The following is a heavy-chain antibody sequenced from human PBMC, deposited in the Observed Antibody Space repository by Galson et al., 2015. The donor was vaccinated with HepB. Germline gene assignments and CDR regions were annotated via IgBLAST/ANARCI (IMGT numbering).Heavy chain of an antibody. CDR1: GFTFSSYA. V-gene: IGHV3-30*03. D-gene: IGHD6-13*01. J-gene: IGHJ4*02. CDR2: VSYDGGTK. Sequence: LRLSCAASGFTFSSYAMSWVCQAPGKGLEWVAVVSYDGGTKYYADSVKGRFTISKDKSRNTVYLQMDTLRPEDTAVYFCAREGDTYRSGRYGSWGQGTLVTVSS. CDR3: AREGDTYRSGRYGS.